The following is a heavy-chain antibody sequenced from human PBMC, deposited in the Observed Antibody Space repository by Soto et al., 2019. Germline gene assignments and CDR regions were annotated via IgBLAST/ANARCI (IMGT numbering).Heavy chain of an antibody. Sequence: GGSLRLSCAASGFTFSSYAMSWVRQAPGKGLEWVSAISGSGGSTYYADSVKGRFTISRDNSKNTLYLQMNSLRAEDTAVYYCAKDLGYCSGGSCYSEYFQHWGQGTLVTVSS. D-gene: IGHD2-15*01. V-gene: IGHV3-23*01. CDR1: GFTFSSYA. J-gene: IGHJ1*01. CDR3: AKDLGYCSGGSCYSEYFQH. CDR2: ISGSGGST.